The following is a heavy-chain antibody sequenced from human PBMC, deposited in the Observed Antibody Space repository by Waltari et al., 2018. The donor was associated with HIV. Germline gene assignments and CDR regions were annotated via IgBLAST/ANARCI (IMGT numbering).Heavy chain of an antibody. CDR1: GYPFTDEY. CDR2: VDPEDGEP. J-gene: IGHJ3*02. Sequence: EVQLEQPGAAVKKPGATVTISCKISGYPFTDEYIHWIQQAHGRGLEWVGLVDPEDGEPRFSEKFRDRVTITADRSTDTAYLELSSLTSDDTAIYYCARTLTLTFDPFDIWGQGTMVVVSS. V-gene: IGHV1-69-2*01. D-gene: IGHD7-27*01. CDR3: ARTLTLTFDPFDI.